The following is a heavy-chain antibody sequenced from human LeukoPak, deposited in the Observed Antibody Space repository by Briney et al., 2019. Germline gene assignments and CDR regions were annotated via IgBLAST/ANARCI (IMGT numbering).Heavy chain of an antibody. D-gene: IGHD6-13*01. Sequence: SETLSLICAVYGGSFSGYYWSWIRQPPGKGLEWIGEINHSGSTNYNPSLKSRVTISVDTSKNQFSLKLSSVTAADTAVYYCARHQRSQQLGYWGQGTLVTVSS. V-gene: IGHV4-34*01. CDR1: GGSFSGYY. CDR3: ARHQRSQQLGY. J-gene: IGHJ4*02. CDR2: INHSGST.